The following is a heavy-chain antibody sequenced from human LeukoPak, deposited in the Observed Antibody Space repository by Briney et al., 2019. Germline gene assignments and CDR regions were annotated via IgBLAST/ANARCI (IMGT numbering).Heavy chain of an antibody. CDR3: AKDRSSRYDFWSGSFSHYYYYMDV. D-gene: IGHD3-3*01. J-gene: IGHJ6*03. CDR2: ISGGSA. V-gene: IGHV3-23*01. Sequence: PGGSLRLSCAASGFTFSSYAMSWVRQAPGKGLEWVSAISGGSADYADSVKGRFSISIDNSKNTLYLQMNSLRAEDTAVYYCAKDRSSRYDFWSGSFSHYYYYMDVWGKGTTVTVSS. CDR1: GFTFSSYA.